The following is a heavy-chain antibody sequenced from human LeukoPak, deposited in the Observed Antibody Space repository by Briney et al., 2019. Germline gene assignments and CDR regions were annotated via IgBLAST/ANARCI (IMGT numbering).Heavy chain of an antibody. D-gene: IGHD2-15*01. CDR3: ARDRVGYCSGGSCYPPPGSFDP. J-gene: IGHJ5*02. CDR1: GGSISYY. V-gene: IGHV4-4*07. CDR2: IFTSGST. Sequence: PSETLSLTCTVSGGSISYYWGWLRQPAEKGLEWIGRIFTSGSTNYNPSLKSRVTMSIDRSKNQFSLKLSSVTAADTAVYYCARDRVGYCSGGSCYPPPGSFDPWGQGTLVTVSS.